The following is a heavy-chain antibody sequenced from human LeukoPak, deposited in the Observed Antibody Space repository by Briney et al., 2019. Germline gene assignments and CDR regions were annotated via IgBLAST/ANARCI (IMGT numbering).Heavy chain of an antibody. Sequence: PGGSLRLSCAASGFTFSSYAMSWVRQAPGKWLEWVSAISGSGGSTYYADSVKGRFTISRDNSKNTLYLQMNSLRAKNTAVYYCAKEELGRCGSSTGYRGQGTLVTVSS. J-gene: IGHJ4*02. D-gene: IGHD2-15*01. CDR2: ISGSGGST. CDR3: AKEELGRCGSSTGY. V-gene: IGHV3-23*01. CDR1: GFTFSSYA.